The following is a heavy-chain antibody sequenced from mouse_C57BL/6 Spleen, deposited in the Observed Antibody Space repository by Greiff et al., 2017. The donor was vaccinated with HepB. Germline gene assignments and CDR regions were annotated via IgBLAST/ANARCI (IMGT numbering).Heavy chain of an antibody. V-gene: IGHV5-4*03. CDR1: GFTFSSYA. CDR2: ISDGGSYT. J-gene: IGHJ3*01. CDR3: ARGDGSPFAY. Sequence: EVKVVESGGGLVKPGGSLKLSCAASGFTFSSYAMSWVRQTPEKRLEWVATISDGGSYTYYPDNVKGRFTISRDNAKNNLYLQMSHLKSEDTAMYYCARGDGSPFAYWGQGTLVTVSA. D-gene: IGHD1-1*01.